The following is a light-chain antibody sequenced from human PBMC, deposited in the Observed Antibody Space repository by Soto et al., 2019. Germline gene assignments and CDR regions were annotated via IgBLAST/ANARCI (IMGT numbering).Light chain of an antibody. V-gene: IGLV2-14*01. CDR1: SSDIGAYDY. CDR3: SSYRGGSTPGDV. Sequence: QSALTQPASLSGSPGQSITISCTGTSSDIGAYDYVSWFQQHPGKAPKLMISEVNNRPSGVSNRFSGSKSGNTASLTISGLQAEDEADYYCSSYRGGSTPGDVFGTGTKLTVL. CDR2: EVN. J-gene: IGLJ1*01.